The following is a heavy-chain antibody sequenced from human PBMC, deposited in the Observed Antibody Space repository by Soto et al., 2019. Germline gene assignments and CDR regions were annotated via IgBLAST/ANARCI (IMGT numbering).Heavy chain of an antibody. V-gene: IGHV3-30-3*01. CDR2: ISYDGGDT. CDR3: ARDRFFDSYSYDY. D-gene: IGHD3-9*01. CDR1: GFTFTAFA. J-gene: IGHJ4*02. Sequence: QVQLVESGGGVVQPGRSLSLSCAASGFTFTAFAIHWVRQAPGKGLEWVAIISYDGGDTHFADSVKGRLTISRDNSKNTVYLQMNSLRPEDTAVYYCARDRFFDSYSYDYWGQGNLVNVSS.